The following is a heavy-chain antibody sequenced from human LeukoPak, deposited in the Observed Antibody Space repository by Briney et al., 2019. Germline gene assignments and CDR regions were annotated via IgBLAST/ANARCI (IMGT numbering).Heavy chain of an antibody. V-gene: IGHV3-9*01. CDR2: ISWNSGSI. Sequence: PGGSLRLSCAASGFTFDDYAMHWVRQAPGKGLEWVSGISWNSGSIGYADSVKGRFTISRDNAKNSLYLQMNSLRAEDTALYYCARGDELDYWGQETLVTVSS. D-gene: IGHD2-21*02. J-gene: IGHJ4*02. CDR1: GFTFDDYA. CDR3: ARGDELDY.